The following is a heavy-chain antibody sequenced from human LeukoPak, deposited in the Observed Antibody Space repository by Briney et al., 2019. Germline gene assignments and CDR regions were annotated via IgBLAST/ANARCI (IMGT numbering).Heavy chain of an antibody. CDR3: ARGLRGNHYFDY. Sequence: PETLSLTCAVYGGSFSGYYWSWIRQPPGKGLEWIGEINHSGSTNYNPSLKSRVTISVDTSKNQFSLKLSSVTAADTAVYYCARGLRGNHYFDYWGQGTLVTVSS. D-gene: IGHD4-23*01. V-gene: IGHV4-34*01. CDR1: GGSFSGYY. J-gene: IGHJ4*02. CDR2: INHSGST.